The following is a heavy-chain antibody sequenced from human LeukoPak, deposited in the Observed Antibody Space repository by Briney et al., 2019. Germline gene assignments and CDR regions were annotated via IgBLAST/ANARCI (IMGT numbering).Heavy chain of an antibody. Sequence: SETLSLTCTVSGGSISSYYWSWIRQPPGKGLEWIGYIYYSGSTNYNPSLKSRVTISVDTSKNQFPLKLSSVTAADTAVYYCARDPIFLEVSLRGEAFDIWGQGTMVTVS. CDR2: IYYSGST. D-gene: IGHD3-3*02. J-gene: IGHJ3*02. CDR3: ARDPIFLEVSLRGEAFDI. V-gene: IGHV4-59*01. CDR1: GGSISSYY.